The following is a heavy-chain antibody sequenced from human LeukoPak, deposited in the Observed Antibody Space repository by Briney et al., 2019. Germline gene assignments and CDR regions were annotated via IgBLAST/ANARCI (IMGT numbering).Heavy chain of an antibody. CDR2: ISGSGGST. V-gene: IGHV3-23*01. CDR1: GFTFSSYA. Sequence: GGSLRLSCAASGFTFSSYAMSWVRQAPGKGLEWVSAISGSGGSTYYADSVKGRFTISRDNSKNTLYLQMNSLRAEDTAVYYCAKKWGYGDTNWYFDLWGRGTLVTVSS. CDR3: AKKWGYGDTNWYFDL. J-gene: IGHJ2*01. D-gene: IGHD4-17*01.